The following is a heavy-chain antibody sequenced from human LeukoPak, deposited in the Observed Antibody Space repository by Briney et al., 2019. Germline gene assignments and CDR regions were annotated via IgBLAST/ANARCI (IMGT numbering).Heavy chain of an antibody. V-gene: IGHV3-48*01. CDR3: ARDRGYYFDY. CDR1: GFTFSSYW. J-gene: IGHJ4*02. Sequence: PGGSLRLSCAASGFTFSSYWMNWVRQAPGRGLEWVSFLSSSSSTIYYADSVKGRFTISRDNAKNSLYLQINSLRAEDTAMYYCARDRGYYFDYWGQGALVTVSS. CDR2: LSSSSSTI. D-gene: IGHD3-10*01.